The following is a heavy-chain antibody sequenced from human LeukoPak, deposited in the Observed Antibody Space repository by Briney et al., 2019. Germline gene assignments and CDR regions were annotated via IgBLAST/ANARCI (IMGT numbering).Heavy chain of an antibody. CDR3: ARDLSATARAYDY. CDR1: GFILSDYN. Sequence: GGSLRLSCAASGFILSDYNMNWVRQAPGKGLEWVSFIAISGTYITYADSVKGRFTISRDNAKNSLYLQMNSLRAEDTAVYYCARDLSATARAYDYWGQGTLVTVSS. D-gene: IGHD2-15*01. V-gene: IGHV3-21*01. J-gene: IGHJ4*02. CDR2: IAISGTYI.